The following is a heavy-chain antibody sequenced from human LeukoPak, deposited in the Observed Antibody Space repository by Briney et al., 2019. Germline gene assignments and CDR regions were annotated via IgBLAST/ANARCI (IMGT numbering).Heavy chain of an antibody. CDR1: GFTFSTFA. CDR2: ISETGRST. J-gene: IGHJ4*02. V-gene: IGHV3-23*01. D-gene: IGHD5-18*01. Sequence: GGSLRLSCVASGFTFSTFAMNWVRQAPGKGLEWVSTISETGRSTYYADSVKGQFTISRDNSKNTLYLLMNSLRAEDTAVYYCAKDRGYSYGISEYWGQGTLSPSPQ. CDR3: AKDRGYSYGISEY.